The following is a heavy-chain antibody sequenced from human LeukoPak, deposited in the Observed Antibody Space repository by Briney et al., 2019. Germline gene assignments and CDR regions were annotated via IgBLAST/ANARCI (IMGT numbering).Heavy chain of an antibody. V-gene: IGHV3-64*01. D-gene: IGHD1-26*01. CDR1: GFTFSSYA. J-gene: IGHJ5*02. CDR3: ARTCGSPTLGNWFDP. CDR2: ISSNGGST. Sequence: PGGSLRLSCAASGFTFSSYAMHWVRQAPGKGLEYVSAISSNGGSTYYANSVKGRFTISRDNSKNTLYLQMGSLRAEDMAVYYCARTCGSPTLGNWFDPWGQGTLVTVSS.